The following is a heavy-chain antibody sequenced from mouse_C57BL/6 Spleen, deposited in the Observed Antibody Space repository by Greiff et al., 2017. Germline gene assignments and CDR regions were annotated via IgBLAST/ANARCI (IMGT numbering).Heavy chain of an antibody. CDR2: IYPGGGYT. CDR1: GYTFTSYW. V-gene: IGHV1-63*01. J-gene: IGHJ2*02. Sequence: QVQLQQPGAELVRPGTSVKMSCKASGYTFTSYWIGWAKQRPGHGLEWIGDIYPGGGYTNYNEKFKGKATLTVAKSSSTAYMPFSSLTSEDSAIYYWSTAAQSTYYFAYWGQGTSLTVSS. CDR3: STAAQSTYYFAY. D-gene: IGHD3-2*02.